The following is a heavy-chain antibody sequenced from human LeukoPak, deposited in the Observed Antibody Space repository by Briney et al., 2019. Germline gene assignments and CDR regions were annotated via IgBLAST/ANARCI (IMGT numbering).Heavy chain of an antibody. J-gene: IGHJ2*01. D-gene: IGHD1-26*01. CDR3: ARKYIVAATDVPYWYFDL. Sequence: PGGSLRLSCAASGFTFSSYAMHWVRQAPGKGLEWVSPISSSSSYIYYADSVKGRFTISRDNAKNSLYLQMNSLRAEDTAVYYCARKYIVAATDVPYWYFDLWGRGTLVTVSS. V-gene: IGHV3-21*01. CDR1: GFTFSSYA. CDR2: ISSSSSYI.